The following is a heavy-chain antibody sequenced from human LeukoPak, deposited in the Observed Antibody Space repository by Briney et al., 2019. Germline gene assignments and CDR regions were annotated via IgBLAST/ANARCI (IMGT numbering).Heavy chain of an antibody. V-gene: IGHV4-39*01. J-gene: IGHJ4*02. D-gene: IGHD4-17*01. CDR2: IYYSGST. Sequence: LSETLSLTCTVSGGSISSSSCYWGWIRQPPGKGLEWIGSIYYSGSTYYNPSLKSRVTISVDTSKNQFSLKLSSVTAADTAVYYCARLTATVTPSFDYWGQGTLVTVSS. CDR3: ARLTATVTPSFDY. CDR1: GGSISSSSCY.